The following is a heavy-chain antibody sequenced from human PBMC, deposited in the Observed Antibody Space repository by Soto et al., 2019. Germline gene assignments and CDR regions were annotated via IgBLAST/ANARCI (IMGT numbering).Heavy chain of an antibody. CDR1: GFTFSNAW. J-gene: IGHJ3*02. V-gene: IGHV3-15*07. CDR3: TTDSGSRYYDFWSGPTAAFDI. CDR2: IKSKTDGGTT. D-gene: IGHD3-3*01. Sequence: PGGSLRLSCAASGFTFSNAWMNWVRQAPGKGLEWVGRIKSKTDGGTTDYAAPVKGRFTISRDDSKNTLYLQMNSLKTEDTAVYYCTTDSGSRYYDFWSGPTAAFDIWGQGTMVTISS.